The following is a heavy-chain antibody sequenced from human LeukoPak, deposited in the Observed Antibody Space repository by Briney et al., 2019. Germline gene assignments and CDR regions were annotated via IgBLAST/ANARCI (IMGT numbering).Heavy chain of an antibody. D-gene: IGHD3-10*01. CDR3: ARDYYGSGSPVY. CDR1: GGSISSGGYY. V-gene: IGHV4-31*03. CDR2: IYYSGST. Sequence: PSQSLSLTCTVSGGSISSGGYYWSWIRQRPGQGLEWIGYIYYSGSTYYNPSLKSRVTISVDTSKNQFSLKLSSVTAADTAVYYCARDYYGSGSPVYWGQGTLVTVSS. J-gene: IGHJ4*02.